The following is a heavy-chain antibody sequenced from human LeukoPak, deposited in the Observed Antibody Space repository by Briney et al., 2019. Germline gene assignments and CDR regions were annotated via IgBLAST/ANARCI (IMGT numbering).Heavy chain of an antibody. CDR3: ARAGGYGRYFDY. Sequence: GGSLRLSCAASGFTFSSYGMHWVRQAPGKGLEWVAVISYDGSNKYYADSVKGRFTISRDNSKNTLYLQMNSLRAEDTAVYYCARAGGYGRYFDYWGQGTLVTVSS. V-gene: IGHV3-30*03. CDR1: GFTFSSYG. CDR2: ISYDGSNK. D-gene: IGHD5-12*01. J-gene: IGHJ4*02.